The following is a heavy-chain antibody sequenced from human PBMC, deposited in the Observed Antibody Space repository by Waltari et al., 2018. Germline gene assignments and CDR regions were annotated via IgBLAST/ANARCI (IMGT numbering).Heavy chain of an antibody. J-gene: IGHJ1*01. Sequence: EVQLLESGGGLVQHGGSLSLSCAASDFPFSSSAMSWVRQAPGKGLEWVSVIYSGGSTYDADSVKGRFTISRDNSKNTLYLQMNSLRAEDTAVYYCATSGGDIVATPNWGQGTLVTVSS. CDR1: DFPFSSSA. D-gene: IGHD5-12*01. V-gene: IGHV3-23*03. CDR2: IYSGGST. CDR3: ATSGGDIVATPN.